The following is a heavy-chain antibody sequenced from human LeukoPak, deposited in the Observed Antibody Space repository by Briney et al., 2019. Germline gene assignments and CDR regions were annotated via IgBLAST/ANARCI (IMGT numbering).Heavy chain of an antibody. CDR3: ASKGGSYQLRSGGMDV. Sequence: SETLSLTCTVSGGSISSGDYYWSWIRQRPGKGLEWIGYIYYSGSIYYNPSLKSRVIISVDTSKNQFSLKLSSVTAADTAVYYCASKGGSYQLRSGGMDVWGQGTTVIVSS. CDR2: IYYSGSI. D-gene: IGHD2-2*01. V-gene: IGHV4-31*03. J-gene: IGHJ6*02. CDR1: GGSISSGDYY.